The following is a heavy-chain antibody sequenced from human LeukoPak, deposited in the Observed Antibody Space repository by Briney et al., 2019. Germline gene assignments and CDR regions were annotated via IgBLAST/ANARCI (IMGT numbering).Heavy chain of an antibody. J-gene: IGHJ4*02. CDR3: ARDYGGNPNFDY. D-gene: IGHD4-23*01. Sequence: SETLSLTCTVSGGSISSSSYYWGWIRQPPGKGLEWIGSIYYSGSTYYNPSLKSRVTIPVDTSKNQFSLKLSSVTAADTAVYYCARDYGGNPNFDYWGQGTLVTVSS. CDR2: IYYSGST. V-gene: IGHV4-39*01. CDR1: GGSISSSSYY.